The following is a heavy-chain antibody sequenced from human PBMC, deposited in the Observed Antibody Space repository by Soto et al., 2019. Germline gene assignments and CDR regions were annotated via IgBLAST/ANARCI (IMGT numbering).Heavy chain of an antibody. CDR1: GDSFSSYA. D-gene: IGHD5-12*01. CDR3: ARDGDSGTYEY. V-gene: IGHV1-69*12. J-gene: IGHJ4*02. Sequence: QVQLVQSGAEVKKPGSSVKVSCKASGDSFSSYAMSWVRQAPGQGLEWMGGIVPIFGSRNYAQKLQGRVTITADESKSTVYMELTSLKYDDTAIYYCARDGDSGTYEYWGQGTLVTVSS. CDR2: IVPIFGSR.